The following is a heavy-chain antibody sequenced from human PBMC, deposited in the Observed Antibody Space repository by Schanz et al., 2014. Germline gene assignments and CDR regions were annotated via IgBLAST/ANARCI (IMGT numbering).Heavy chain of an antibody. CDR2: ISGSGGST. D-gene: IGHD2-21*02. CDR3: ARGGTAYYFDD. J-gene: IGHJ4*02. CDR1: GFSFTTYA. V-gene: IGHV3-23*01. Sequence: EVQLLESGGGLVQPGGSLRLSCASSGFSFTTYAMSWVRQAPGKGLEWVSAISGSGGSTYYADSVKGRFTISRDNSKNTVYIQMNSLRAEDTAVYYCARGGTAYYFDDWGQGTLLTVSS.